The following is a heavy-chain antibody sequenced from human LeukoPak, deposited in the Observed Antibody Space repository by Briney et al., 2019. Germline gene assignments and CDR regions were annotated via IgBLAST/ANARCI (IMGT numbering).Heavy chain of an antibody. J-gene: IGHJ4*02. V-gene: IGHV3-30-3*01. CDR3: ARDFRSGSGRYYNPFLAY. D-gene: IGHD3-10*01. CDR1: GFTFSSYA. CDR2: MSYDGSNK. Sequence: GGSLRLSCAASGFTFSSYAIHWVRQAPGKGLEWVAVMSYDGSNKYYADSVKGRFTISRDNSKNTLDLQIDSLRPEDTAVYYCARDFRSGSGRYYNPFLAYWGQGTLVTVSS.